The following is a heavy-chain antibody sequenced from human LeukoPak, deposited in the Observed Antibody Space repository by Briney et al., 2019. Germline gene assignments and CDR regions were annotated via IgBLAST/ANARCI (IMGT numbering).Heavy chain of an antibody. CDR2: IIPILGIA. CDR1: GGTFSSYA. Sequence: GASVKVSCKASGGTFSSYAISWVRQAPGQGLEWMGRIIPILGIANYAQKFQGRVTITADKSTSTAYMELSSLRSEDTAVYYCATDLSGWTSFDYWGQGTLVTVSS. V-gene: IGHV1-69*04. D-gene: IGHD6-19*01. J-gene: IGHJ4*02. CDR3: ATDLSGWTSFDY.